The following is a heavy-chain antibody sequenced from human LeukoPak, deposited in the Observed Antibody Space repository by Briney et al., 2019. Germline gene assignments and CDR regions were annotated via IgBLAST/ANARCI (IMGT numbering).Heavy chain of an antibody. V-gene: IGHV1-8*03. CDR3: ARTTSMTASGYDY. CDR1: GYTFTNYH. CDR2: INPDTGDK. D-gene: IGHD2-21*02. J-gene: IGHJ4*02. Sequence: GSVRVSCKASGYTFTNYHINWVRQASGQGLEWMTWINPDTGDKDYARKFQDRVTITTDTSISTAYMELSSLSSEDTAVYFCARTTSMTASGYDYWGQGTLVSVSS.